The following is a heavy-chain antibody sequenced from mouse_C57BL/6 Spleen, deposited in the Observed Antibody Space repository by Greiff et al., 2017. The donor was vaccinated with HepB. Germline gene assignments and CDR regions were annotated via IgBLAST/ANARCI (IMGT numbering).Heavy chain of an antibody. CDR3: AAYYSNYEIFFAY. Sequence: QVQLQHSGAELVKPGASVKMSCKASGYTFTSYWITWVKQRPGQGLEWIGDIYPGSGSTNYNEKFKSKATLTVDTSSSTAYMQLSSLTSEDSAVYYCAAYYSNYEIFFAYWGQGTLVTVSA. D-gene: IGHD2-5*01. CDR1: GYTFTSYW. CDR2: IYPGSGST. V-gene: IGHV1-55*01. J-gene: IGHJ3*01.